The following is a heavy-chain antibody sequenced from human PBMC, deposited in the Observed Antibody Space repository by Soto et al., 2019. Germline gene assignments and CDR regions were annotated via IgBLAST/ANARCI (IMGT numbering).Heavy chain of an antibody. V-gene: IGHV3-15*01. J-gene: IGHJ4*02. CDR3: TTAMQQLVPNFDY. CDR1: GFTFSNAW. CDR2: IKSKTDGGTT. Sequence: GGSLRLSCAASGFTFSNAWMSWVRQAPGKGLEWVGRIKSKTDGGTTDYAAPVKGRFTISRDDSKNTLYLQMNSLKTEDTAVYYCTTAMQQLVPNFDYWGQGTLVTVSS. D-gene: IGHD6-13*01.